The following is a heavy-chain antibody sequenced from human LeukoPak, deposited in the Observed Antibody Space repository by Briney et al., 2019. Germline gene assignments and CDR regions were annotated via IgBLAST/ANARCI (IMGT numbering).Heavy chain of an antibody. D-gene: IGHD3-22*01. V-gene: IGHV4-4*07. Sequence: SETLSLTCTVSGVSISSYYWSWIRQPAGKELEWIGRIYTSGSTNYNPSLKSRVTMSVDTSKNQFSLKLSSVTAADTAVYYCAANYYDTLFAYWGQGTLVTVSA. J-gene: IGHJ4*02. CDR2: IYTSGST. CDR3: AANYYDTLFAY. CDR1: GVSISSYY.